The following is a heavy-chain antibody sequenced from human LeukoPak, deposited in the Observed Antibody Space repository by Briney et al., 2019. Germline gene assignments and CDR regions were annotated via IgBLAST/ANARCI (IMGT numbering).Heavy chain of an antibody. CDR2: ISYDGSSK. CDR3: ARARSSYGYGDAFDI. D-gene: IGHD5-18*01. CDR1: GFTFNRRG. Sequence: GGSLRLSCAASGFTFNRRGMHWVRQAPGKGLEWVAVISYDGSSKYYADSVKGRFTISRDNSKNTLYLQMNSLRAEDTAVYYCARARSSYGYGDAFDIWGQGTMVTVSS. V-gene: IGHV3-30*19. J-gene: IGHJ3*02.